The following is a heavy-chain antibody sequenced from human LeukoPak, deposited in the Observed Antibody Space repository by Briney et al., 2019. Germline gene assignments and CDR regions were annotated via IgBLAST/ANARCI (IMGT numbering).Heavy chain of an antibody. D-gene: IGHD5-18*01. V-gene: IGHV3-11*01. CDR1: GFTFSDYY. CDR2: ISSSGTII. Sequence: GGSLRLSCAASGFTFSDYYMSWIRQAPGKGLEWLSYISSSGTIIYYADSVKGRFTISRDNAKNSLYLQMNSLRADDTAVYYCARLGLRGYSYGPVDYYYGMDVWGQGTTVTVSS. CDR3: ARLGLRGYSYGPVDYYYGMDV. J-gene: IGHJ6*02.